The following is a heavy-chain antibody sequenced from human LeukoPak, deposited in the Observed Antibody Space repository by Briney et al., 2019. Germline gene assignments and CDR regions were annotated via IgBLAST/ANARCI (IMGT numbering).Heavy chain of an antibody. V-gene: IGHV5-51*01. CDR2: IYPGDSDT. CDR3: ATITMVRGVIDWFDP. CDR1: GYSFTSYW. J-gene: IGHJ5*02. Sequence: GESLKISCKGSGYSFTSYWIGWVRQMPGKGLEWMGIIYPGDSDTRYSPSFQGQVTISADKSISTAYLQWSSLKASDTAMYYCATITMVRGVIDWFDPWGQGTLVTVSS. D-gene: IGHD3-10*01.